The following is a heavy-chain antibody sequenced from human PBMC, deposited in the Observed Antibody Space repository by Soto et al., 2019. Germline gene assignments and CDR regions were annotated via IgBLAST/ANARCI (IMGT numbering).Heavy chain of an antibody. Sequence: GESLKISFKGSGYSFTSYWIGWVRQMPGKGLEWMGIIYPGDSDTRYNPSFQGQVTISADKSISTAYLQWSSLKASDTAMYYCARGSYGPIYYYYYGMDVWGQGTTVTVSS. CDR1: GYSFTSYW. V-gene: IGHV5-51*01. CDR3: ARGSYGPIYYYYYGMDV. CDR2: IYPGDSDT. J-gene: IGHJ6*02. D-gene: IGHD5-18*01.